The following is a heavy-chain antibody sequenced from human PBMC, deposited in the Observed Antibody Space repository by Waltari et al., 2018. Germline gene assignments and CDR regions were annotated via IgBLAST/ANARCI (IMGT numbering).Heavy chain of an antibody. V-gene: IGHV3-23*01. D-gene: IGHD1-26*01. CDR1: LNFNCLS. J-gene: IGHJ4*02. CDR2: ISDSGTTT. CDR3: AKSREVWYRGHFDY. Sequence: EVELFELGGRIIPTGGYHETIWSSYGLNFNCLSLSWVRQAPGKGLEWVSSISDSGTTTYYADSVKGQFTISRDNSKNTLYLQMNSLRAEDTAVYYCAKSREVWYRGHFDYWGQGTLVTVSS.